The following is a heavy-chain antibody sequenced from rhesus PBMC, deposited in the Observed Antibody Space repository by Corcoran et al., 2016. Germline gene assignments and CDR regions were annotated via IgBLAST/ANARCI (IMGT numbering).Heavy chain of an antibody. CDR1: GGSISSNY. Sequence: QVQLQESGPGLVKPSETLSLTCAVSGGSISSNYWSWIRQPPGKGLEWIGRISGRGGSADYTPSRRSQVTISTDTSKNQFALRLSSVTAADTAVYYCARKGFNRFDVWGPGVLVTVSS. CDR2: ISGRGGSA. J-gene: IGHJ5-1*01. CDR3: ARKGFNRFDV. V-gene: IGHV4-173*01.